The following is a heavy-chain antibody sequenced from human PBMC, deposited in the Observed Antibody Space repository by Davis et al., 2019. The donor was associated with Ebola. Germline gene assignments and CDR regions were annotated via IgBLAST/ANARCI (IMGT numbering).Heavy chain of an antibody. D-gene: IGHD3-10*01. CDR3: ARCRGFRDYWFDP. CDR2: IKHSGST. CDR1: GGSFSGYY. V-gene: IGHV4-34*01. J-gene: IGHJ5*02. Sequence: LETLSLTCAVYGGSFSGYYWTWIRQPPGKGLEWVGEIKHSGSTNYNPSLKSRVTISVDTSKNQFSLKLSSVTAADTAVYYCARCRGFRDYWFDPWGQGTLVTVSS.